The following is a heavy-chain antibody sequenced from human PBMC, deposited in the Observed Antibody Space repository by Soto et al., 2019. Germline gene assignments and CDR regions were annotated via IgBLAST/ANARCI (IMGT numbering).Heavy chain of an antibody. D-gene: IGHD3-9*01. J-gene: IGHJ6*02. Sequence: GASVKVSCKASGYTFTNYGINWVRQAPGQGLEWMGWISAYNGNTYYAQKLQGRVTMTTDPSTGTAYMELRNLRSDDTAVYYCARDWNYDIVTKKIPNYGLDVWGQGTTVTVSS. CDR2: ISAYNGNT. V-gene: IGHV1-18*01. CDR3: ARDWNYDIVTKKIPNYGLDV. CDR1: GYTFTNYG.